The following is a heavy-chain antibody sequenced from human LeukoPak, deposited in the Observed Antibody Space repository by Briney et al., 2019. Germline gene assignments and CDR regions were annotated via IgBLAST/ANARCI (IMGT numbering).Heavy chain of an antibody. CDR1: GYSISSGYY. V-gene: IGHV4-38-2*02. J-gene: IGHJ5*02. CDR3: AREVGVLRFLEWLSEGFDP. Sequence: SETLSPTCTVSGYSISSGYYWGWIRQPPGKGLEWIGSIYHSGSTYYNPSLKSRVTISVDTSKNQFSLKLSSVTAADTAVYYCAREVGVLRFLEWLSEGFDPWGQGTLVTVSS. D-gene: IGHD3-3*01. CDR2: IYHSGST.